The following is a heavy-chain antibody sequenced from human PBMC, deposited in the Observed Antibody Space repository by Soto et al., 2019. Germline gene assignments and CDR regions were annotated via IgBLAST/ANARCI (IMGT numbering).Heavy chain of an antibody. CDR1: GFTFSDSA. Sequence: GGSLRLSCAASGFTFSDSAIHWVRQASGKGLEWVGRIRSKANNYATAYATSVKGRFTISRDDSKNTAFLQMNSLKTEDTAVYYCSRHDSCSGGACHFMDVWGKGTTVTVSS. V-gene: IGHV3-73*01. CDR2: IRSKANNYAT. CDR3: SRHDSCSGGACHFMDV. D-gene: IGHD2-15*01. J-gene: IGHJ6*03.